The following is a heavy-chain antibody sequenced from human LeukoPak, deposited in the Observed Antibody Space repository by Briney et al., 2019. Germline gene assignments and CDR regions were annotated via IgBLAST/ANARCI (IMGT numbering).Heavy chain of an antibody. V-gene: IGHV1-2*02. D-gene: IGHD3-9*01. CDR1: GYTFTDYY. J-gene: IGHJ4*02. CDR3: ARARTYYDILPAYPFDY. Sequence: ASVKVSCKASGYTFTDYYMHWVRQPPGQGLEWMGWINPNSGGTNYAQKFQGRVTITRDTSISTAYMELSRVRSDDTAVYYCARARTYYDILPAYPFDYWGQGTLVTVSS. CDR2: INPNSGGT.